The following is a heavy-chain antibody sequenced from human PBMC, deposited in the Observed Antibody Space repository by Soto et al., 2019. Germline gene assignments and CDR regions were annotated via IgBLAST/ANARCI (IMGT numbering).Heavy chain of an antibody. Sequence: EVQLVESGGGLIQPGGSLRLSCAVSGFTVSNNYMSWVRQAPGKGLEGVSVIYSGGYTAYGDSVKGRFTISRDNSKNTINYKRKSLGAEDRGFYYCATDGGGGGYWGQGTLVTVSS. CDR1: GFTVSNNY. J-gene: IGHJ4*02. V-gene: IGHV3-53*01. CDR3: ATDGGGGGY. D-gene: IGHD3-16*01. CDR2: IYSGGYT.